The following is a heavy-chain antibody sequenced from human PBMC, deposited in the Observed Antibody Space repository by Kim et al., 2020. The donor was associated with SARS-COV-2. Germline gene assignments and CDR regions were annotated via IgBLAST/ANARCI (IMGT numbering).Heavy chain of an antibody. V-gene: IGHV1-69*13. CDR3: ARLMDHHCSSTSCLPYYYYGMDV. J-gene: IGHJ6*02. CDR2: IIPIFGTA. CDR1: GGTFSSYA. Sequence: SVKVSCKASGGTFSSYAISWVRQAPGQGLEWMGGIIPIFGTANYAQKFQGRVTITADESTSTAYMELSSLRSEDTAVYYCARLMDHHCSSTSCLPYYYYGMDVWGQGTTVTVSS. D-gene: IGHD2-2*01.